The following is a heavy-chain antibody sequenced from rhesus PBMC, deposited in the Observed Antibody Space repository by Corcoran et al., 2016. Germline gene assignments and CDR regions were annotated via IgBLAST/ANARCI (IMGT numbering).Heavy chain of an antibody. CDR3: ASEGIAAADY. J-gene: IGHJ4*01. CDR2: IYGSGSSS. Sequence: QLQLQESGPGLVKPSETLSVSCAVPGGSIISSYWSWLRQASGKGLMWIGYIYGSGSSSNYNPSLKGRVTLSVDTYKNKLSLKLSSVTAADTAVYYCASEGIAAADYWGQGVLVTVSS. V-gene: IGHV4-169*02. CDR1: GGSIISSY. D-gene: IGHD6-25*01.